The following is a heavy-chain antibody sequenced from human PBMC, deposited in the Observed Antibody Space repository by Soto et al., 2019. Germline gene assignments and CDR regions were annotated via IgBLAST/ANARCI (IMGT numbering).Heavy chain of an antibody. CDR3: AREAKDCSSTSCHHDY. Sequence: SETLSLTCTVSGGSISSGGYYWSWIRQHPGKGLEWIGYIYYSGSTYYNPSLKSRVTISVDTSKNQFSLKLSSVTAADTAVYYCAREAKDCSSTSCHHDYWGQGTLVTVSS. V-gene: IGHV4-31*03. J-gene: IGHJ4*02. CDR1: GGSISSGGYY. CDR2: IYYSGST. D-gene: IGHD2-2*01.